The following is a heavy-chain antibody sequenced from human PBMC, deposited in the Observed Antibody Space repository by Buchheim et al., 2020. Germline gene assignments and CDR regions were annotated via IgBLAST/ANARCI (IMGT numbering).Heavy chain of an antibody. Sequence: QVQLVESGGGVVQPGRSLRLSCTASGFTFSSYVMHWVRQAPGKGLEWVALISYDGSDKYNADSVKGRFTISRDNSKNTLYLQMDSLRAEDTAAYYCAKGGSYFYYHYGMDVWGQGTT. CDR1: GFTFSSYV. CDR2: ISYDGSDK. J-gene: IGHJ6*02. V-gene: IGHV3-30*18. CDR3: AKGGSYFYYHYGMDV. D-gene: IGHD1-26*01.